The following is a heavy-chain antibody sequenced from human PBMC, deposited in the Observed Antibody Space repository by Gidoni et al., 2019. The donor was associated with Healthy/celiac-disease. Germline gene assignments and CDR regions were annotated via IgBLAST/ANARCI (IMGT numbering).Heavy chain of an antibody. V-gene: IGHV4-31*03. Sequence: QVQLQESRPGLVQPSQTLSLTCTASAGSLSSGGYYWSWIRQHPRKGLEWIGYIYYSGSTYYNPSLKSRVTISVDTSKIQFSLNLSSVTAADTAVYYCAREAHDSSVYYEIHWGQGTLVTVSS. CDR3: AREAHDSSVYYEIH. J-gene: IGHJ4*02. D-gene: IGHD3-22*01. CDR1: AGSLSSGGYY. CDR2: IYYSGST.